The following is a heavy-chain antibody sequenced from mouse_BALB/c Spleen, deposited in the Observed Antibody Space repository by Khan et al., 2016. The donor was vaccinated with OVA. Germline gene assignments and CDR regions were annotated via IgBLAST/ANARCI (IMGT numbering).Heavy chain of an antibody. V-gene: IGHV3-2*02. CDR3: ARGNYYGYAMDY. J-gene: IGHJ4*01. CDR2: ISYSGST. CDR1: GYSITSNYA. D-gene: IGHD1-1*01. Sequence: EVQLQESGPGLVKPSQSLSLTCTVTGYSITSNYAWNWIRQFPGNKLEWMGYISYSGSTNYNPSLTSRISITRDTSKNQFFLQLNSVTTEDTATDDCARGNYYGYAMDYWGQGTSITVSS.